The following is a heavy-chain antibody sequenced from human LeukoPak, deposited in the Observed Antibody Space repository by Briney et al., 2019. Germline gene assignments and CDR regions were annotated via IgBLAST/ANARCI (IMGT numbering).Heavy chain of an antibody. CDR1: GFTFDDYA. D-gene: IGHD3-10*01. J-gene: IGHJ4*02. CDR2: ISWNSGSI. V-gene: IGHV3-9*01. CDR3: AKVRTVLLWFGSYFDY. Sequence: GGSLRLSCAASGFTFDDYAVHWVRQAPGKGLEWVSGISWNSGSIGYADSVKGRFTISRDNAKNSLYLQMNSLRAEDTALYYCAKVRTVLLWFGSYFDYWGQGTLVTVSS.